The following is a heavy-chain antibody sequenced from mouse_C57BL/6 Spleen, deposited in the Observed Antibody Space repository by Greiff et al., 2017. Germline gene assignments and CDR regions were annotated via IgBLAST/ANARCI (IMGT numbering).Heavy chain of an antibody. D-gene: IGHD2-4*01. CDR2: LSYDGSN. CDR1: GYSITSGSF. V-gene: IGHV3-6*01. Sequence: DVKLQESGPGLVKPSQSLSLTCSVSGYSITSGSFWNWIRQFPGHKLEWMGYLSYDGSNNYNPSLKNLISITRDTSNTQFFLKLISVTSEDTATYYCAREPYDCDDDCFAYWGQGTLVTVSA. J-gene: IGHJ3*01. CDR3: AREPYDCDDDCFAY.